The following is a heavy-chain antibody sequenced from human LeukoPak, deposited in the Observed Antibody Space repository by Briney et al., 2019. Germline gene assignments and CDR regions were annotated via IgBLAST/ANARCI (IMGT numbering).Heavy chain of an antibody. CDR1: GFTFTTYA. CDR3: ARAKYYFDY. CDR2: LSGNEDLV. Sequence: GGSLRLSCAASGFTFTTYAMSWVRQAPGKGLEWVASLSGNEDLVWYPDSLRGRFTISRDNDKNSLYLQMNSLRAEDTAVYYCARAKYYFDYWGQGTLVTVSS. V-gene: IGHV3-23*01. J-gene: IGHJ4*02. D-gene: IGHD2/OR15-2a*01.